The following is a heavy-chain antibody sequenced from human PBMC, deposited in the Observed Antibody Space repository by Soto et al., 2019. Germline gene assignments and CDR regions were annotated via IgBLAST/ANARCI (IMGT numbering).Heavy chain of an antibody. V-gene: IGHV4-34*01. D-gene: IGHD1-26*01. J-gene: IGHJ4*02. CDR1: GGSFSGYY. Sequence: SETLSLTCAVYGGSFSGYYWNWIRQPPGKGLEWIGEINHSGSTNYNPSLKSRVTISGDTSKKQFSLKLSSVTAADTAVYYCARGGKVGANGPLDYWGQGTLVTVSS. CDR3: ARGGKVGANGPLDY. CDR2: INHSGST.